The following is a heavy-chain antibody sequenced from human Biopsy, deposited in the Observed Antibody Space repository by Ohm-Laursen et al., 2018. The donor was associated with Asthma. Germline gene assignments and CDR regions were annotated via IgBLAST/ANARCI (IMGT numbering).Heavy chain of an antibody. CDR2: ISYDGSTK. CDR3: AKDKGGPRIGVAGTFDH. Sequence: LSLTCAASGFSFSEFVMHWVRQAPGKGLEWVAVISYDGSTKYYADSVKGRFTISRDNSKNTVYLQMNSLTGEDTAVYYCAKDKGGPRIGVAGTFDHWGQGTLVTVSS. CDR1: GFSFSEFV. J-gene: IGHJ4*02. V-gene: IGHV3-30*18. D-gene: IGHD6-13*01.